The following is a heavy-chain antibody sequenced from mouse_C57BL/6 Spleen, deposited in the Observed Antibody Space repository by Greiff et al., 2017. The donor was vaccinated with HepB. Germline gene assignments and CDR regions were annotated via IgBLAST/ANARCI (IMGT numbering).Heavy chain of an antibody. D-gene: IGHD2-4*01. V-gene: IGHV1-15*01. J-gene: IGHJ2*01. CDR3: TRRNPHDYDGDDY. Sequence: QVQLQQSGAELVRPGASVTLSCKASGYTFTDYEMHWVKQTPVHGLEWIGAIDPETGGTAYNQKFKGKAILTADKSSSTAYMELRSLTSEDSAVYYCTRRNPHDYDGDDYWGQGTTLTVSS. CDR2: IDPETGGT. CDR1: GYTFTDYE.